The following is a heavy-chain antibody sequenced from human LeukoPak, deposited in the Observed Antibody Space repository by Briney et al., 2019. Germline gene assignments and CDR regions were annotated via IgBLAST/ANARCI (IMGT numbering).Heavy chain of an antibody. V-gene: IGHV4-31*03. D-gene: IGHD4/OR15-4a*01. CDR2: IYYSGST. CDR3: ARVRTRTPNWFDP. Sequence: SETLSLTCTVSGGSISSDGYDWSWIRQHPGKGLEWIGYIYYSGSTYYNPSLKSRVTISVDTSKNQFSLNLSSVTAADTAVYHCARVRTRTPNWFDPWGQGTLVTVSS. CDR1: GGSISSDGYD. J-gene: IGHJ5*02.